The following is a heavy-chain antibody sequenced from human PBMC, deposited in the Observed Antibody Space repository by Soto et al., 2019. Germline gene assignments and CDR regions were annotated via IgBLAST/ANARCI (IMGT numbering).Heavy chain of an antibody. D-gene: IGHD3-10*01. Sequence: GGSLRLSCAASGFTFTSFAFHWVRQAPGQGLEFVAAISYDGANKYYADSVTGRFTISRDSSENVVSLQMNSLRSEDTGVYYCARDAFDYYASGTYLVWGQGTLVTVSS. V-gene: IGHV3-30-3*01. CDR2: ISYDGANK. CDR1: GFTFTSFA. CDR3: ARDAFDYYASGTYLV. J-gene: IGHJ4*02.